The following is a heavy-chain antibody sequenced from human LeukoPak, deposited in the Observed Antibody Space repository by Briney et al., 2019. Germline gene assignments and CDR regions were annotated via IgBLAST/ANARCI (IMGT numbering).Heavy chain of an antibody. V-gene: IGHV3-21*01. Sequence: GGSLRLSRAASGFTFSSYSLNWVRQAPGKGLEWVSSISSSSSYIYYADSVKGRFTISRDNAKNSLYLQMNSLRAEDTAVYYCARVGLYSSGWYGAFDIWGQETMVSVFS. J-gene: IGHJ3*02. D-gene: IGHD6-19*01. CDR3: ARVGLYSSGWYGAFDI. CDR1: GFTFSSYS. CDR2: ISSSSSYI.